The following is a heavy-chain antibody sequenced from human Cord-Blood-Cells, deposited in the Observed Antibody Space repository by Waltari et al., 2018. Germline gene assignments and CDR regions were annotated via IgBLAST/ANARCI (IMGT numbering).Heavy chain of an antibody. J-gene: IGHJ3*02. CDR2: ISSSGSTI. Sequence: EVQLVESGGGLVQPGGSLRLSCAASGFTFSSYEMNWVRQAPGKGLEWVSYISSSGSTIYYADSVKGRFTISRDNAKNSLYLQMNSLRAEDTAVYYCARERGGLTGYDAFDIWGQGTMVTVSS. D-gene: IGHD1-20*01. V-gene: IGHV3-48*03. CDR1: GFTFSSYE. CDR3: ARERGGLTGYDAFDI.